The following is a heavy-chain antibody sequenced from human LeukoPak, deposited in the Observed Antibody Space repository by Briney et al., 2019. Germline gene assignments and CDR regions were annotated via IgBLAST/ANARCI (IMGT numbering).Heavy chain of an antibody. CDR1: GGSISSYY. D-gene: IGHD2-21*01. CDR3: ARYWGVQSWPHWYFDL. V-gene: IGHV4-59*01. CDR2: IYYSGGT. J-gene: IGHJ2*01. Sequence: SETLSLTCTVSGGSISSYYWSWFRQTPGKGPEWIGYIYYSGGTKYNPSLKSRVTISVDRSKNQFSLKLNSVTAADTAVYYCARYWGVQSWPHWYFDLWGRGSLVTVSS.